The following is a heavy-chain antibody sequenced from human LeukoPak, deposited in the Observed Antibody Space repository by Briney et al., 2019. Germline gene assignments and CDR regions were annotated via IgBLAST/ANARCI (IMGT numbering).Heavy chain of an antibody. CDR3: ARDLEGDYGDYSNNYYYYYMDV. V-gene: IGHV1-2*02. J-gene: IGHJ6*03. D-gene: IGHD4-17*01. CDR1: GYTFTGYY. CDR2: INPNSGGT. Sequence: ASVKVSCKASGYTFTGYYMHWVRQAPGQELEWMGWINPNSGGTNYAQKFQGRVTMTRDTSISTAYMELSRLRSDDTAVYYCARDLEGDYGDYSNNYYYYYMDVWGKGTTVTVSS.